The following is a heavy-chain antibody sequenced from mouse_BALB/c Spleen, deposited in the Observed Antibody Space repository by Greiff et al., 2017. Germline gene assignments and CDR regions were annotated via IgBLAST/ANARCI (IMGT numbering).Heavy chain of an antibody. J-gene: IGHJ2*01. CDR1: GYTFTSYW. CDR3: ARDYYGNYFDY. CDR2: IYPGDGDT. Sequence: VQLQQSGAELARPGASVKLSCKASGYTFTSYWMQWVKQRPGQGLEWIGAIYPGDGDTRYTQKFKGKATLTADKSSSTAYMQLSSLASEDSAVYYCARDYYGNYFDYWGQGTTLTVSS. V-gene: IGHV1-87*01. D-gene: IGHD2-1*01.